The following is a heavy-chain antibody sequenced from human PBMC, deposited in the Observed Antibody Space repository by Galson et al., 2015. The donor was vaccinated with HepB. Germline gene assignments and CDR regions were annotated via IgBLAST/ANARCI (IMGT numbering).Heavy chain of an antibody. V-gene: IGHV3-21*01. CDR2: ISSSSSYI. Sequence: SLRLSCAASGFTFSSYSMNWVRQAPGKGLEWVSSISSSSSYIYCADSVKGRFTISRDNAKNSLYLQMNSLRAEDTAVYYCARDLAHYYFVYYSMDVWGQGTTVTVSS. D-gene: IGHD2/OR15-2a*01. CDR3: ARDLAHYYFVYYSMDV. CDR1: GFTFSSYS. J-gene: IGHJ6*02.